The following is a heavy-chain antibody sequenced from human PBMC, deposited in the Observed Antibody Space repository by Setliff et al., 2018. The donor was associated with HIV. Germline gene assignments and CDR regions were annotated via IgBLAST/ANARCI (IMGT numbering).Heavy chain of an antibody. CDR3: AREWVLAATGTGIDP. D-gene: IGHD6-13*01. V-gene: IGHV4-61*09. J-gene: IGHJ5*02. Sequence: TLSLTCTVSGGSIRSGSYYWTWIRQPAGKGLEWIGHISTSGSTNYNPSLKSRVTISVDSSKNQFSLRLSSVTAADTAVYYCAREWVLAATGTGIDPWGRGTLVTVSS. CDR1: GGSIRSGSYY. CDR2: ISTSGST.